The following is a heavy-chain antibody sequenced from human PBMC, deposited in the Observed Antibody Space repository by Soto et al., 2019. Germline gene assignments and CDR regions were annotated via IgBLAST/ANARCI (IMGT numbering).Heavy chain of an antibody. Sequence: LSLTRTVSGGSISSYYWSWIRQPPGKGLEWIGYIYFRGTTNYNPSLKSRVTMSADTSKNQFSLKLNSVTAADTAVYYCARMNYYDTSGYPFDYWGQGMMVTVS. V-gene: IGHV4-59*01. J-gene: IGHJ4*02. CDR2: IYFRGTT. CDR3: ARMNYYDTSGYPFDY. CDR1: GGSISSYY. D-gene: IGHD3-22*01.